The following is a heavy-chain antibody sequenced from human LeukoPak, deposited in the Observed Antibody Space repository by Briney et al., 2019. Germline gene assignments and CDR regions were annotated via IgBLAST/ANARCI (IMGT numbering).Heavy chain of an antibody. V-gene: IGHV3-30*03. J-gene: IGHJ4*02. CDR3: ARNIPVTRWGY. CDR2: ISYDGSNK. D-gene: IGHD2-21*01. Sequence: PGGSLRLSCAASGFTFSSYGMHWVRQAPGKGLEWVAVISYDGSNKYYADSMKGRFTISRDNSKNTVYLQMNSLRAEDTAVYYCARNIPVTRWGYWGQGTLVTVSS. CDR1: GFTFSSYG.